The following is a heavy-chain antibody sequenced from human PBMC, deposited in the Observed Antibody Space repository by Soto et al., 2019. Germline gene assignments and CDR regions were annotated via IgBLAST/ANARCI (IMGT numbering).Heavy chain of an antibody. CDR3: ARCPASGYYSYYFDY. J-gene: IGHJ4*02. Sequence: ASVKFSCTSSGYTFTRYGISWVPQARGQGLEWMGWISAYNGNTNYAQKLQGRVTMTTDPSTSTAYMELRSLRSDDTAVYYCARCPASGYYSYYFDYWGQGTLVTVSS. D-gene: IGHD3-22*01. CDR2: ISAYNGNT. CDR1: GYTFTRYG. V-gene: IGHV1-18*04.